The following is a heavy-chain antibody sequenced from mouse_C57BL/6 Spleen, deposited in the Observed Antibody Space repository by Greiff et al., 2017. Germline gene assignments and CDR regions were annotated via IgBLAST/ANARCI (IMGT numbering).Heavy chain of an antibody. D-gene: IGHD1-1*01. CDR1: GFTFSDYG. Sequence: EVQLLQSGAGLVKPGGSLKLSCAASGFTFSDYGMHWVRQAPEKGLEWVANISSGSSTIYYADTVKGRFTISRDKAKNTLFLQMTSLRSEDTAMFDGAGYYCSRKDWYFDDWGTGTTVTVAS. CDR2: ISSGSSTI. V-gene: IGHV5-17*01. CDR3: AGYYCSRKDWYFDD. J-gene: IGHJ1*03.